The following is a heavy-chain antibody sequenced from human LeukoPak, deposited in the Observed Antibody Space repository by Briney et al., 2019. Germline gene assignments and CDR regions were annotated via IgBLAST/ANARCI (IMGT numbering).Heavy chain of an antibody. D-gene: IGHD3-9*01. J-gene: IGHJ4*02. CDR2: ITGSGGNT. CDR3: AKWGDYDVLTGYYVSDY. CDR1: GFTFSNYA. Sequence: GGSLRLSCTASGFTFSNYAMSWVRQAPGKGLEWVSAITGSGGNTYYADSVKGRFTISRDNSKNTLYLQMNSLRAEDTAVYYCAKWGDYDVLTGYYVSDYWGQGTLVTVSS. V-gene: IGHV3-23*01.